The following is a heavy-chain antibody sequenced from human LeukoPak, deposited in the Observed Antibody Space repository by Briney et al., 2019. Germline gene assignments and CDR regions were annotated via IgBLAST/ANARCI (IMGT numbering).Heavy chain of an antibody. V-gene: IGHV3-11*01. CDR1: GFSFSDYY. CDR2: ISGSGSDL. Sequence: GGSLRLSCVACGFSFSDYYMSWIRQAPGGGLGWISYISGSGSDLYYADSVKGRFTISRDNANNSLYLQMNSLRAEDTAVYFCARRIGYYYTMDVWGQGTTVTVSS. D-gene: IGHD2-15*01. CDR3: ARRIGYYYTMDV. J-gene: IGHJ6*02.